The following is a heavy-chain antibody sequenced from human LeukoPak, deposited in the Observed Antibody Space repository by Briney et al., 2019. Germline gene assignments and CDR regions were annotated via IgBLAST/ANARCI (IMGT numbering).Heavy chain of an antibody. D-gene: IGHD3-10*01. CDR3: ARGIARSGSYYISRFGHYYYGMDV. CDR2: INHSGST. CDR1: GGSFSGYY. J-gene: IGHJ6*02. Sequence: SETLSLTCAVYGGSFSGYYWSWIRQPPGKGLEWIGEINHSGSTNYNPSLKSRVTISVDTSKNQFSLKLSSVTAADTAVYYCARGIARSGSYYISRFGHYYYGMDVWGQGTTVTVSS. V-gene: IGHV4-34*01.